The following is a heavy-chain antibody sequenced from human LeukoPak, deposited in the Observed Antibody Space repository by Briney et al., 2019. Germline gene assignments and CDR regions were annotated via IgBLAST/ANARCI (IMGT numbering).Heavy chain of an antibody. D-gene: IGHD5-18*01. CDR1: GGSISPYY. Sequence: SETLSLTCTVSGGSISPYYWSWIRQPPGKGLEGIGSIYYSGSTYYNPSLRSRVTISGDTSKNQSSLKLSSVTAADTAVYYCARDGGYSYGYVVWGQGTLVTVSS. V-gene: IGHV4-39*07. CDR2: IYYSGST. CDR3: ARDGGYSYGYVV. J-gene: IGHJ4*02.